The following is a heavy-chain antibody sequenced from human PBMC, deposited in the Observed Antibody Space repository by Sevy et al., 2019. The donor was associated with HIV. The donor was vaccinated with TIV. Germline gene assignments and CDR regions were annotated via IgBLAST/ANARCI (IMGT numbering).Heavy chain of an antibody. V-gene: IGHV3-23*01. Sequence: GGSLRLSCAATGFTFSSYAMSWVRQAPGKGLEWVSAISGSGGSTYYADSVKGRFTISRDNSKNTLYLQMNSLRAEDTAVYYCAKGITMIVVVSFDYWGQGTLVTVSS. J-gene: IGHJ4*02. D-gene: IGHD3-22*01. CDR3: AKGITMIVVVSFDY. CDR2: ISGSGGST. CDR1: GFTFSSYA.